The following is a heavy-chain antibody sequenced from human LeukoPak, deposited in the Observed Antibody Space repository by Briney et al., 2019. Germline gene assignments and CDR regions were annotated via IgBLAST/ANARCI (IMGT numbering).Heavy chain of an antibody. CDR3: TTYSSGSCHF. CDR2: IYRSSNGETT. D-gene: IGHD6-19*01. J-gene: IGHJ4*02. Sequence: GGSLRLSCAASGITFSNAWMTWVRQAPGKGLEWVGRIYRSSNGETTDYGAPVKGRFTMSRDDSKNTLYLQMNSLKTEDTAVYYCTTYSSGSCHFWGQGTLVTVPS. V-gene: IGHV3-15*01. CDR1: GITFSNAW.